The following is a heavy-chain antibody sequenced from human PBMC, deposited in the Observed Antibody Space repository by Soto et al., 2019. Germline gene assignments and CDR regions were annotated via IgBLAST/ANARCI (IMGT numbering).Heavy chain of an antibody. CDR1: GYKVSTWHNFTSYW. CDR3: ARLGFNYDFLSGYYNVHHYYGIAV. Sequence: LGESLKISCRGSGYKVSTWHNFTSYWIAWVRQMPGEGLEWMGIIYPGDSDTRYSPSFQGQVTISADKSINSVYLQWSSLKASDTATYYCARLGFNYDFLSGYYNVHHYYGIAVWGQGTTVTVSS. CDR2: IYPGDSDT. D-gene: IGHD3-3*01. V-gene: IGHV5-51*01. J-gene: IGHJ6*02.